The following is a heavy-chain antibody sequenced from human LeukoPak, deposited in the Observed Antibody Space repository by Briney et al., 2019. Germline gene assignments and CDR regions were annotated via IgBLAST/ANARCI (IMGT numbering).Heavy chain of an antibody. CDR2: IYSGGST. J-gene: IGHJ4*02. Sequence: GGSLRLSCAASGFTVSSNYMSWVRQAPGKGLEWVSVIYSGGSTYYADSVKGRFTISRDNSKNTLYLQMNSLKTEDTAVYYCTTDVYDSLDYWGQGTLVTVSS. CDR1: GFTVSSNY. V-gene: IGHV3-66*01. CDR3: TTDVYDSLDY. D-gene: IGHD3-22*01.